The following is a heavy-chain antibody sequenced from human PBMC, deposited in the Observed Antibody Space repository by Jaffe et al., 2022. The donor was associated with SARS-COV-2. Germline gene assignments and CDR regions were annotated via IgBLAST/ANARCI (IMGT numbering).Heavy chain of an antibody. V-gene: IGHV1-18*01. J-gene: IGHJ6*02. D-gene: IGHD1-7*01. Sequence: QVQLVQSGAEVKKPGASVKVSCKASGYTFTSYGISWVRQAPGQGLEWMGWISAYNGHTNYAQKLQGRVTMTTDTSTSTAYMELRSLRSDDTAVYYCAREGEAKLELVGFDGMDVWGQGTTVTVSS. CDR3: AREGEAKLELVGFDGMDV. CDR2: ISAYNGHT. CDR1: GYTFTSYG.